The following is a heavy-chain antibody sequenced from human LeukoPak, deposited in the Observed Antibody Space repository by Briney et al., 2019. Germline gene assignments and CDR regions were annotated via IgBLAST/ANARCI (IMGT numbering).Heavy chain of an antibody. V-gene: IGHV1-18*01. CDR3: ARVVGNYVWGSYRPEGCFDS. CDR2: INMYNGNT. CDR1: GYTFTSYA. D-gene: IGHD3-16*02. J-gene: IGHJ4*02. Sequence: ASVKVSCKASGYTFTSYAIGWVRQAPGQGPEWMGWINMYNGNTNYAQKLQGRVTMTTDTSTSTAYMELRSLRSDDTAVYYCARVVGNYVWGSYRPEGCFDSWGQGTLVTVSS.